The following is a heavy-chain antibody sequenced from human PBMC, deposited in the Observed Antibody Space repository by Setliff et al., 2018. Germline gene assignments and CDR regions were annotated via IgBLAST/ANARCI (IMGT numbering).Heavy chain of an antibody. Sequence: PGGSLRLSCAASGFTFSSYAMHWVRQAPGKGLEWVAVISYDGSNKYYADSVKGRFTISRDNSMNTLYLQMNSLRAEDTAVYYCARGGYSYGYGTPKTFDYWGQGTLVTVSS. D-gene: IGHD5-18*01. CDR1: GFTFSSYA. V-gene: IGHV3-30*04. CDR2: ISYDGSNK. J-gene: IGHJ4*02. CDR3: ARGGYSYGYGTPKTFDY.